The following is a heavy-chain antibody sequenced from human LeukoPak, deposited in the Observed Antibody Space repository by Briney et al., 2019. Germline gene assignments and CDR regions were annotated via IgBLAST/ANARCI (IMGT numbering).Heavy chain of an antibody. Sequence: SETLPLTCTVSGGSISSGGYYWSWIRQHPGKGLEWIGYIYYSGSTYYNPSLKSRVTISVDTSKNQFSLKLSSVTAADTAVYYCAREATVVTRGAFDIWGQGTMVTVSS. V-gene: IGHV4-31*03. CDR2: IYYSGST. CDR1: GGSISSGGYY. J-gene: IGHJ3*02. D-gene: IGHD4-23*01. CDR3: AREATVVTRGAFDI.